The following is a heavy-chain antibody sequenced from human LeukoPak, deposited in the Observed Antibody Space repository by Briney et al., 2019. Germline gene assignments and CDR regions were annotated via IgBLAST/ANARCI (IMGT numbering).Heavy chain of an antibody. Sequence: PSETLSLTCTVSGGSISSSSYYWGWIRQPPGKGLEWIGSIYYSGSTYYNPSLKSRVTISVDTSKNQFSLKLSSVTAADTAVYYCARWQWFGEPPPHIDYWGQGTLVTVSS. CDR1: GGSISSSSYY. CDR2: IYYSGST. CDR3: ARWQWFGEPPPHIDY. V-gene: IGHV4-39*01. D-gene: IGHD3-10*01. J-gene: IGHJ4*02.